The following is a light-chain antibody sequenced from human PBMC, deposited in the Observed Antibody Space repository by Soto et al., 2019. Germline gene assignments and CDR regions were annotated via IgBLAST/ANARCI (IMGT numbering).Light chain of an antibody. V-gene: IGKV3-15*01. Sequence: DRVLTQSPATLSVSPGERPTLSSRASQSVTSNLAWYQQKPGQAPRLLIYGASTRPTGIPPSWSGGGAAREFTATISSLQSEDFAIFYCQQYDIWPPYTFGQGTKVDIK. CDR1: QSVTSN. CDR2: GAS. CDR3: QQYDIWPPYT. J-gene: IGKJ2*01.